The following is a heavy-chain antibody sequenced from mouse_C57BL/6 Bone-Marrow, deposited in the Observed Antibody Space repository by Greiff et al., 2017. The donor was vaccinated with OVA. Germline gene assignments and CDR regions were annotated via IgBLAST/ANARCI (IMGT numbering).Heavy chain of an antibody. CDR2: IYPGSGST. CDR3: ARRAYYSNYGEDY. V-gene: IGHV1-55*01. D-gene: IGHD2-5*01. Sequence: VQLQQPGAELVKPGASVKMSCKASGYTFTSYWITWVKQRPGQGLEWIGDIYPGSGSTNYNEKFKSKATLTVDTSSSTAYMQLSSLTSEDSAVYYCARRAYYSNYGEDYWGQGTTLTVSS. CDR1: GYTFTSYW. J-gene: IGHJ2*01.